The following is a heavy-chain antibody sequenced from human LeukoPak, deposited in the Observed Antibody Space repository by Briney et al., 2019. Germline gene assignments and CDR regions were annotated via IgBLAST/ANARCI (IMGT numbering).Heavy chain of an antibody. CDR1: GGSISSYY. D-gene: IGHD4-11*01. V-gene: IGHV4-59*12. CDR3: ARDGLHDDY. Sequence: SETLSLTCTVSGGSISSYYWSWIRQPPGKGLEWIGYIYYSGSTYYNPSLKSRVTISVDTSKNQFSLKLSSVTAADTAVYYCARDGLHDDYWGQGTLVTVSS. J-gene: IGHJ4*02. CDR2: IYYSGST.